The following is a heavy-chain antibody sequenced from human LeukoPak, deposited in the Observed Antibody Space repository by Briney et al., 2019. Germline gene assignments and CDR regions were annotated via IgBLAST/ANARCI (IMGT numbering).Heavy chain of an antibody. CDR3: ATVATIRRPLDY. CDR2: IYSGGST. J-gene: IGHJ4*02. CDR1: GFTVSSNY. Sequence: GGSLRLSCAASGFTVSSNYMSWVRQAPGKGLEWVSVIYSGGSTYYADSVKGRFTISRDNSKNTLYLQMNSLRAEDTAVYYCATVATIRRPLDYWGQGTLVTVSS. D-gene: IGHD5-12*01. V-gene: IGHV3-53*01.